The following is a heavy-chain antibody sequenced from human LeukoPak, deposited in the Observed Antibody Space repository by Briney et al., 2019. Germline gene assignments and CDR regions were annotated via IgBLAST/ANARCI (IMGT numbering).Heavy chain of an antibody. CDR1: GFTFSSYA. Sequence: GGSLRLSCAASGFTFSSYAVSWVRQAPGKGLEWVSAISCSGGSTYYADSVKGRFTISRDNSKNTLYLQMNSVRAEDTAVYYCANLYDSNDWGQGTLVTVSS. J-gene: IGHJ4*02. CDR2: ISCSGGST. V-gene: IGHV3-23*01. D-gene: IGHD3-22*01. CDR3: ANLYDSND.